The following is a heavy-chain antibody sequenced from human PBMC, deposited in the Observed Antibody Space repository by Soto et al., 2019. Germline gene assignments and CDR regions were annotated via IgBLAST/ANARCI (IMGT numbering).Heavy chain of an antibody. Sequence: SWIRQPPGKGLEWIGYISYSGSTNYNPSLKSRVTTSFDASKNEISLQVRSATAADAAVYYCARDLKEYCSDGKCNWFDPWGQGTLVTVSS. D-gene: IGHD2-15*01. V-gene: IGHV4-59*01. CDR3: ARDLKEYCSDGKCNWFDP. J-gene: IGHJ5*02. CDR2: ISYSGST.